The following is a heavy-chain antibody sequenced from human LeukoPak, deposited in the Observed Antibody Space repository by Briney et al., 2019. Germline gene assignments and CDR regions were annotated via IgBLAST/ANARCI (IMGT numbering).Heavy chain of an antibody. CDR2: IHNGGNA. D-gene: IGHD6-13*01. V-gene: IGHV4-59*04. J-gene: IGHJ4*02. CDR1: GGSISRYY. CDR3: ASGYSTTHDF. Sequence: SETLSLTCNVSGGSISRYYWAWIRQPPGMGLESIGKIHNGGNAYYTPSLKSRVTLSMDASRNQVSLRLSSVTAADTAVYYCASGYSTTHDFWGQGTLVTVSS.